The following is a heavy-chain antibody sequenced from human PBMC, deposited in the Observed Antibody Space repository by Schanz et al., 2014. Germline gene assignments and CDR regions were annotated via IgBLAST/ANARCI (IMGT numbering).Heavy chain of an antibody. CDR3: ARDTTWRLDH. V-gene: IGHV4-61*02. CDR2: VFPNGHT. D-gene: IGHD1-1*01. Sequence: QVQLQESGPGLVKPSQTLSLTCTVSGGSIRSGTYYWSWIRQPPGKALEWVGRVFPNGHTNYNPARKGRVSISLDTTKTHLSLTLTSLAAADTAGYYCARDTTWRLDHWGRGTLVTVSS. CDR1: GGSIRSGTYY. J-gene: IGHJ2*01.